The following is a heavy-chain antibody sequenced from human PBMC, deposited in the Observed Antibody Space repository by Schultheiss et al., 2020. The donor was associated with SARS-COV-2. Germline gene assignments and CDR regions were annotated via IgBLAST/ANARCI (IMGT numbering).Heavy chain of an antibody. D-gene: IGHD2-2*01. J-gene: IGHJ6*02. Sequence: ASVKVSCKASGYTFTGYYMHWVRQAPGQGLEWMGWMNPNSGNTGYAQKFQGRVTMTRNTSISTAYMELSSLRSEDTAVYYCASQSHSQLGYGMDVWGQGTTVTVSS. CDR1: GYTFTGYY. CDR3: ASQSHSQLGYGMDV. V-gene: IGHV1-8*02. CDR2: MNPNSGNT.